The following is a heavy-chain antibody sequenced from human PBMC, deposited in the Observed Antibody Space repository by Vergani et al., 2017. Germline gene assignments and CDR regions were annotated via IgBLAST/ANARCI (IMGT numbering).Heavy chain of an antibody. D-gene: IGHD5-18*01. CDR3: ARAGYSYGYFYY. CDR1: GFPLSNPRMG. J-gene: IGHJ4*02. Sequence: QVTLKESGPVLVKPTETRTLTCPVSGFPLSNPRMGVGWTGQPPGKALEWLAHIFSNDEKAYSKSLKSRLTISRDTSKSQVCLTMTNMDPVDTATYYCARAGYSYGYFYYWGQGTLVTVSS. V-gene: IGHV2-26*01. CDR2: IFSNDEK.